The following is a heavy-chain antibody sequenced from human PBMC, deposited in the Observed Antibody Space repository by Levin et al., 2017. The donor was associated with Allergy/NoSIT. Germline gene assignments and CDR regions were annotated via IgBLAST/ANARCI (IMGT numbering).Heavy chain of an antibody. CDR1: GYTFTSYY. D-gene: IGHD6-13*01. CDR3: ARGPPAGYIAAASSGYYFDY. Sequence: GESLKISCKASGYTFTSYYMHWVRQAPGQGLEWMGIINPSGGSTSYAQKFQGRVTMTRDTSTSTVYMELSSLRSEDTAVYYCARGPPAGYIAAASSGYYFDYWGQGTLVTVSS. J-gene: IGHJ4*02. CDR2: INPSGGST. V-gene: IGHV1-46*01.